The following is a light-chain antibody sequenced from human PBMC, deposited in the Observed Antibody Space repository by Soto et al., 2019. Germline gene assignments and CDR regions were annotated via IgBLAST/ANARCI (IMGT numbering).Light chain of an antibody. CDR1: QSVLYSSINKNY. V-gene: IGKV4-1*01. CDR2: WAS. J-gene: IGKJ4*01. Sequence: DIVMTQSPDSLAVSLGERATINCKSSQSVLYSSINKNYLAWYQQKPGQPPKLLIDWASTRESGVPDRFSGSGSGTDFTLTISSLQAEDVAVYYCQQYYGTPLTFGGGTKVEIK. CDR3: QQYYGTPLT.